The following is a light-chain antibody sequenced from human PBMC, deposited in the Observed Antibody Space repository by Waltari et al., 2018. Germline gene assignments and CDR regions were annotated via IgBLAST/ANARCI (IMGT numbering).Light chain of an antibody. V-gene: IGKV4-1*01. Sequence: IVRTQSPDSLAVSLCGRATITCKSSLRLLHSANFENSLAWYQQKPVQPPKLLIYWASTLYSSVPDRFRGSGSWTDFTRTISSLQAQEAAVYYCHEYYITRAYTFGHETKLEIK. CDR1: LRLLHSANFENS. CDR2: WAS. CDR3: HEYYITRAYT. J-gene: IGKJ2*01.